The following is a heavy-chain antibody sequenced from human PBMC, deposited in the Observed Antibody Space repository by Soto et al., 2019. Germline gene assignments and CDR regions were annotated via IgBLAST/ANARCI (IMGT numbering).Heavy chain of an antibody. Sequence: QVQLVQSGAEVQRPGSSVKVSCKASGVTFSSYAISWVRQAPGQGLEWMGGINSIFGTPHYAQKYQGRVTITADTFTNTAYMELTRLTSDDTAVYFCAREGRNFDYWGQGTLVTVSS. CDR2: INSIFGTP. J-gene: IGHJ4*02. CDR3: AREGRNFDY. CDR1: GVTFSSYA. V-gene: IGHV1-69*06.